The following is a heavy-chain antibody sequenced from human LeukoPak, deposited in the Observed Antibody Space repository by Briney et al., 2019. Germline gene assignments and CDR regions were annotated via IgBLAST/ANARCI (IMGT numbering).Heavy chain of an antibody. CDR3: ATVASEKRFDY. J-gene: IGHJ4*02. V-gene: IGHV4-59*08. CDR2: VHYTGST. Sequence: PSETLSLTCSVSGGSINNYHWSWIRQSPGEGLEWIGYVHYTGSTNYNPSLKSRVTISVDTSKNHFSLKLSSVTAADTAVYYCATVASEKRFDYWGQGTLVTVSS. CDR1: GGSINNYH. D-gene: IGHD6-19*01.